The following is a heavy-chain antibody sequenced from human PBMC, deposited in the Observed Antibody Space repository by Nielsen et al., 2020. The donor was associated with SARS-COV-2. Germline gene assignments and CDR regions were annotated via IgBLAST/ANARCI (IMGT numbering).Heavy chain of an antibody. CDR1: DYNFLSYG. J-gene: IGHJ3*02. D-gene: IGHD3-22*01. V-gene: IGHV1-18*01. CDR2: ISPYNGNR. CDR3: ARAQNYYDSSGYLRNDAFDI. Sequence: ASVKVSCKAFDYNFLSYGISWVRQAPGQGLDWMGWISPYNGNRNYAQKFQGRVTMTTDTSTSTAYMELRSLRSDDTAVYYCARAQNYYDSSGYLRNDAFDIWGQGTMVTVST.